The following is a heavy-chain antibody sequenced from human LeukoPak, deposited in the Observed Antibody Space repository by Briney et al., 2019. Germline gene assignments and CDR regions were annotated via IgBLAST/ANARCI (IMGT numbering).Heavy chain of an antibody. V-gene: IGHV4-34*01. CDR3: ARGVRYYDSSGYYLRDYYYYGMDV. CDR1: GGSFSGYY. Sequence: SETLSLTCAVYGGSFSGYYWSWIRQPPGKGLEWIREINHSGSTNYNPSLKSRVTISVDTSKNQFSLKLSSVTAADTAVYYCARGVRYYDSSGYYLRDYYYYGMDVWGQGTTVTVSS. D-gene: IGHD3-22*01. CDR2: INHSGST. J-gene: IGHJ6*02.